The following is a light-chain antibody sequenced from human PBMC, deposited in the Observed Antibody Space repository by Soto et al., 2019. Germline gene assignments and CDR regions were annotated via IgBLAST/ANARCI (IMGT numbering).Light chain of an antibody. J-gene: IGKJ4*02. CDR3: QQRKSYPLT. Sequence: DIQLTQSPSFLSASVGDRVPITCRASQGISSYLAWYQQKPGKAPTLLIYAASTLQSGVPSRFSGSGSGTEFTLTISSLQPEDFASYYCQQRKSYPLTFGGGTMVDIK. V-gene: IGKV1-9*01. CDR1: QGISSY. CDR2: AAS.